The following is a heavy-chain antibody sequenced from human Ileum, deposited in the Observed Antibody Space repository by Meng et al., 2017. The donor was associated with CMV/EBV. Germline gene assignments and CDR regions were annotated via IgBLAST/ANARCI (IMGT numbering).Heavy chain of an antibody. V-gene: IGHV4-4*07. Sequence: QVKLPRPGPRLLQPSETLSLTCTVPGGSLTSYYWTWIRQPAGKGLEWIGRIHPTGTTDDNPSLRSRVSMSLDKSKNQFSLKLTSVTAADTAVYYCARAAARGVPVDLWGQGTLVTVSS. CDR1: GGSLTSYY. CDR2: IHPTGTT. J-gene: IGHJ5*02. CDR3: ARAAARGVPVDL. D-gene: IGHD3-10*01.